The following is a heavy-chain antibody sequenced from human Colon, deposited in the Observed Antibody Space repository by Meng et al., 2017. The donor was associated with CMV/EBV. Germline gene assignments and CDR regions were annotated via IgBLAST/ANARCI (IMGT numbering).Heavy chain of an antibody. CDR2: IKHDGHEE. J-gene: IGHJ4*02. D-gene: IGHD1-7*01. CDR3: VRSTGWNSYFDF. Sequence: GESLKISCGASGFTFSSYWMTWVRQVPGKGLEWLAKIKHDGHEEKYLDSVEGRFTISRDNTKKSLYLQMSSLRVEDTGLYFCVRSTGWNSYFDFWGQGAQVPSPQ. CDR1: GFTFSSYW. V-gene: IGHV3-7*01.